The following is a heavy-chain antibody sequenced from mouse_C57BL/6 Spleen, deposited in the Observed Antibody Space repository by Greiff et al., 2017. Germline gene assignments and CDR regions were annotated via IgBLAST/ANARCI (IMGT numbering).Heavy chain of an antibody. CDR2: IYPGSGST. Sequence: VQLQQSGAELVKPGASVKMSCKASGYTFTSYWITWVKQRPGQGLEWIGDIYPGSGSTNYNEKFKSKATLTVDTSSSTAYMQLSSLTSEDSAVYYCARSDGYSLGDFDVWGTGTTVTVSS. V-gene: IGHV1-55*01. D-gene: IGHD2-3*01. J-gene: IGHJ1*03. CDR3: ARSDGYSLGDFDV. CDR1: GYTFTSYW.